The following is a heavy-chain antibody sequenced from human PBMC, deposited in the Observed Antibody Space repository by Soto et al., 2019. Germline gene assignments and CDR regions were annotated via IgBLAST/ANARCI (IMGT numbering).Heavy chain of an antibody. CDR1: GSSISSAGYY. CDR2: IYQTGPT. CDR3: ARDGALRYSMDV. Sequence: QVQLQESGPGLVKPSQTLSLTCTVSGSSISSAGYYWSWVRQQPGKGLEWIGYIYQTGPTYYNPPVKSRCSMSVATSKSQFSLTLTSVTAAHTAVYYCARDGALRYSMDVWGHGTTVTVSS. V-gene: IGHV4-31*03. J-gene: IGHJ6*02.